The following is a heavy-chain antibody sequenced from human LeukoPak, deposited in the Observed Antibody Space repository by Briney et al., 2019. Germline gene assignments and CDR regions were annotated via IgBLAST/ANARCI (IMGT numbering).Heavy chain of an antibody. V-gene: IGHV3-73*01. Sequence: RGSLRLSCAASGFTFSASAVHWVRQASGKGLEWVGRIRSKVYSYATMYGASVKGRFTISRDDSKKTAYLQMNSLKTEDTAVYYCTRGDVTHFDYWGQGTLVTVSS. J-gene: IGHJ4*02. CDR2: IRSKVYSYAT. D-gene: IGHD3-10*01. CDR3: TRGDVTHFDY. CDR1: GFTFSASA.